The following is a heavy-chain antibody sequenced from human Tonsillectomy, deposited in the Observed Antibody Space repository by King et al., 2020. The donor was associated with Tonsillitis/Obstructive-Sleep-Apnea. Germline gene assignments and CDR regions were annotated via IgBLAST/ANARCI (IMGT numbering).Heavy chain of an antibody. CDR2: IYHSGTT. CDR3: ARAEYDPDAFDI. V-gene: IGHV4-4*02. D-gene: IGHD3-3*01. Sequence: QLQESGPGLVKPSGTLSLTCAVSGGSVSNSDWWSWVRQPPGKGREWIGEIYHSGTTKYNPSLMSRVTISVDRSKKQFSLRLSSVTAADTAVYYCARAEYDPDAFDIWGQGTMVIVSS. J-gene: IGHJ3*02. CDR1: GGSVSNSDW.